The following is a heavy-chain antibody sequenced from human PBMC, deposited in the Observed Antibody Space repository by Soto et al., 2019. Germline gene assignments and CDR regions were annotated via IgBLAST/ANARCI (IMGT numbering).Heavy chain of an antibody. CDR2: ISATGGVT. D-gene: IGHD3-16*01. CDR3: AKDRRAGGNSAFYFYF. V-gene: IGHV3-23*01. CDR1: GYKFSSYS. J-gene: IGHJ4*02. Sequence: GSLRLSCAASGYKFSSYSMSCVRQAPGKGLEWVSLISATGGVTYYADSVKVRFTISRDNSDNTLYLQVHSLRAEDTAVYYCAKDRRAGGNSAFYFYFWAQGAQVTVSS.